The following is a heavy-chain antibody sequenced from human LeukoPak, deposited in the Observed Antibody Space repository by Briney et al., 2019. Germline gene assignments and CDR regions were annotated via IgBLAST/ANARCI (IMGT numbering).Heavy chain of an antibody. CDR2: IRSGGSDV. V-gene: IGHV3-21*01. CDR1: GFTFSSYD. Sequence: GGSLRLSCAASGFTFSSYDMNWVRQAPGKGLEWVSSIRSGGSDVHYAESIKGRFTVSRDNARNSLYLQMNSLRAEDTALYYCARGDILASVDFWGQGTLVTVSS. J-gene: IGHJ4*02. CDR3: ARGDILASVDF. D-gene: IGHD5-12*01.